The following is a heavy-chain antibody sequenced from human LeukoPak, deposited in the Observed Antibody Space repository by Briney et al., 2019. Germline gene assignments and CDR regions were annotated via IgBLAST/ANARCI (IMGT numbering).Heavy chain of an antibody. Sequence: GGSLRLSCAASGVTVSSTYMSWVRQAPGKGLEWVSVIYGGSSTYNADSVKGRFTISRDNSKNTLFLQTNSLRAEDTAVYYCARASKVEAFDVWGQGTMVTVSS. CDR1: GVTVSSTY. J-gene: IGHJ3*01. V-gene: IGHV3-66*01. D-gene: IGHD2-15*01. CDR2: IYGGSST. CDR3: ARASKVEAFDV.